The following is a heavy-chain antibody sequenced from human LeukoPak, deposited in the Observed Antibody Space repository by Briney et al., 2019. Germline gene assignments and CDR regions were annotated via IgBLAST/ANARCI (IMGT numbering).Heavy chain of an antibody. J-gene: IGHJ4*02. V-gene: IGHV4-34*01. D-gene: IGHD6-19*01. CDR3: ARESDVAGTDY. CDR2: INHSGST. CDR1: GGSISSGGYS. Sequence: PSETLSLTCAVSGGSISSGGYSWSWIRQPPGKGLEWIGEINHSGSTNYNPSLKSRVTISVDTSKNQFSLKLSSVTAADTAVYYCARESDVAGTDYWGQGTLVTVSS.